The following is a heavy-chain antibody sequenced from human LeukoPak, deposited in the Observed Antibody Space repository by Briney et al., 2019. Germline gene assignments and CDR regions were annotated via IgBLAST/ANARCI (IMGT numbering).Heavy chain of an antibody. V-gene: IGHV4-39*01. CDR1: GGSMTTSSYY. J-gene: IGHJ4*02. Sequence: KSSETLSLTCSVSGGSMTTSSYYWVWIRQPPGKGLEWIGSVFYSGSTDYNPSLQSRVTISIDTSKRQFSLKLNSVTAADTAFYYYVCQSYSGYDGGLDFWGPGTLVAVSS. CDR2: VFYSGST. D-gene: IGHD5-12*01. CDR3: VCQSYSGYDGGLDF.